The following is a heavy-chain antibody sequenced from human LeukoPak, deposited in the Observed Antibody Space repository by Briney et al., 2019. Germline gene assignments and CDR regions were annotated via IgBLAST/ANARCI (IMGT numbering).Heavy chain of an antibody. CDR1: GYTFTSYY. J-gene: IGHJ4*02. CDR3: AGDQVGGYYQVY. CDR2: INPSGGST. Sequence: ASVKVSCKASGYTFTSYYMHWVRQAPGQGLEWMGIINPSGGSTSYAQKFQGRVTMTRDTSTSTVYMELSSLRSEDTAVYYCAGDQVGGYYQVYWGQGTLVTVSS. D-gene: IGHD3-3*01. V-gene: IGHV1-46*01.